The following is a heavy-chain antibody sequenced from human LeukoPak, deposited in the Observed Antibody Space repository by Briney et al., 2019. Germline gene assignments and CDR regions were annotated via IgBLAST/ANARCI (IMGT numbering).Heavy chain of an antibody. Sequence: ASVKVSCKASGYTFTSYYMHWVRQAPGQGLEWMGIINPSGDSTSYAQKFQGRVTMTRDTSTSTVYMELSSLRSEDTAVYYCARDTLWSGYYEYYFDYWGQGTLVTVSS. CDR2: INPSGDST. CDR3: ARDTLWSGYYEYYFDY. CDR1: GYTFTSYY. D-gene: IGHD3-3*01. J-gene: IGHJ4*02. V-gene: IGHV1-46*01.